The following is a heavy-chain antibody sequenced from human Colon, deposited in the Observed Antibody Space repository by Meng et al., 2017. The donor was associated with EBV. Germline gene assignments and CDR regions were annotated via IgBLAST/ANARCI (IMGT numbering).Heavy chain of an antibody. CDR3: ARVEVGITSGDY. CDR2: ISAYNGNT. D-gene: IGHD1-26*01. Sequence: QAQLVESGGEVNEPGDSVKGASKASGYTFTNYGITWVRQAPGQGLEWMGWISAYNGNTNYAQTLQGRLTMTTDTSTSTAYMELRSLRSDDTAVYYCARVEVGITSGDYWGQGTLVTVSS. V-gene: IGHV1-18*01. J-gene: IGHJ4*02. CDR1: GYTFTNYG.